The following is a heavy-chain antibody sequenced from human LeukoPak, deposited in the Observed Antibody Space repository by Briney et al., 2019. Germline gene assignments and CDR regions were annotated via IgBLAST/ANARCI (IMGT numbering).Heavy chain of an antibody. CDR3: ARDPYSGSYGDYYYYYMDV. J-gene: IGHJ6*03. CDR1: GFTFSNYN. Sequence: GGSLRLSCAASGFTFSNYNMNWVRQAPGKGLEWISSITRSSTYTYYADSVKGRFTISRDNAKNSLYLQMNSLRAEDTALYYCARDPYSGSYGDYYYYYMDVWGKGTTVTISS. V-gene: IGHV3-21*01. D-gene: IGHD1-26*01. CDR2: ITRSSTYT.